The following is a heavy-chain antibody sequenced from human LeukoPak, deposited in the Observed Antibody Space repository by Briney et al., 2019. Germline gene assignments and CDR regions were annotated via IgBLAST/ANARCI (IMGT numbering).Heavy chain of an antibody. V-gene: IGHV4-59*12. CDR3: ARGKNYYGSGSYGVDY. CDR1: GGSISSYS. Sequence: SETLSLTCTVSGGSISSYSWSWIRQPPGKGLEWIGYIYYSGSTYYNPSLKSRVTISVDTSKNQFSLKLSSVTAADTAVYYCARGKNYYGSGSYGVDYWGQGTLVTVSS. D-gene: IGHD3-10*01. J-gene: IGHJ4*02. CDR2: IYYSGST.